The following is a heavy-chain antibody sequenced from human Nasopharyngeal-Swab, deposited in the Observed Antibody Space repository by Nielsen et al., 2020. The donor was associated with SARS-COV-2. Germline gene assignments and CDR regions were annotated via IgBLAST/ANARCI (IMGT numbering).Heavy chain of an antibody. D-gene: IGHD3-3*01. CDR3: ARGGVVPWFDY. J-gene: IGHJ4*02. CDR2: IYHSGST. CDR1: GGSIGSGGYS. V-gene: IGHV4-30-2*01. Sequence: LRLSCAVSGGSIGSGGYSWSWIRQPPGKGLEWIGYIYHSGSTYYNPSLKSRVTISVDRSKNQFSLKLSSVTAADTAVYYCARGGVVPWFDYWGQGTLITVSS.